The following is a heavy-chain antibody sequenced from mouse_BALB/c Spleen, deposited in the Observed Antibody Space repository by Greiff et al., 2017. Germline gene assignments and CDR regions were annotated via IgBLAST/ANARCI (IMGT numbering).Heavy chain of an antibody. CDR3: ARDYGRSPPYYFDG. CDR2: IYPGGGYT. V-gene: IGHV1-63*02. CDR1: GYTFTNYW. J-gene: IGHJ2*01. Sequence: VQLQQSGAELVRPGTSVKISCKASGYTFTNYWLGWVKQRPGHGLEWIGDIYPGGGYTNYNEKFKGKATLTADTSSSTAYMQLSSLTSEDSAVYFCARDYGRSPPYYFDGWGEGTTLTVSS. D-gene: IGHD1-1*01.